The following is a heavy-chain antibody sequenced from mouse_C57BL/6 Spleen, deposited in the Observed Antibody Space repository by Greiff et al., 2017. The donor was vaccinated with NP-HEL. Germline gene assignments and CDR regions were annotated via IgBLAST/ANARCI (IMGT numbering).Heavy chain of an antibody. CDR1: GYTFTDYY. CDR3: ASGGYYDYRGYFDV. D-gene: IGHD2-4*01. J-gene: IGHJ1*03. CDR2: INPNNGGT. V-gene: IGHV1-26*01. Sequence: VQLQQSGPELVKPGASVKISCKASGYTFTDYYMNWVKQSHGKSLEWIGDINPNNGGTSYNQKFKGKATLTVDKSSSTAYMELRSLTSEDSAVYYGASGGYYDYRGYFDVWGTGTTVTVSS.